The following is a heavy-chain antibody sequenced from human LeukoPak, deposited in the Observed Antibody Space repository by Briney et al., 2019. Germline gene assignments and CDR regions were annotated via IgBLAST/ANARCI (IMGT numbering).Heavy chain of an antibody. CDR2: ISSTATTI. J-gene: IGHJ4*02. CDR1: GFTFSDYF. Sequence: GGSLRLSCAASGFTFSDYFMSWIRQAPGKGLEWLSYISSTATTIYYADSVKGRFTISRDNAKNSLYLQMNSLRAEDTAIYYCARGLMEAVAGTPFDYWGQGTLVIVSS. CDR3: ARGLMEAVAGTPFDY. V-gene: IGHV3-11*01. D-gene: IGHD6-19*01.